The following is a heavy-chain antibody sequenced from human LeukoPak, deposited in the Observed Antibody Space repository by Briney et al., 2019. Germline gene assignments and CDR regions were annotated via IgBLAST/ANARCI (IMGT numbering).Heavy chain of an antibody. V-gene: IGHV3-23*01. J-gene: IGHJ4*02. Sequence: GGSLRLSCVASGVTFSSDALNWVRQGPGKGLEWVSGISGGSDTTYYADSVRDRFTISRDNSKNTLYLQMSSLRAEDTARYFCAKVRSGWSPFDYWGQGTLVTVSS. D-gene: IGHD6-19*01. CDR1: GVTFSSDA. CDR3: AKVRSGWSPFDY. CDR2: ISGGSDTT.